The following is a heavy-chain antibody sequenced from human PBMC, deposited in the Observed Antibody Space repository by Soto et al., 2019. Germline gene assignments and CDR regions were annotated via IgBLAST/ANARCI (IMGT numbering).Heavy chain of an antibody. CDR3: ARRIYGSGSSFDY. V-gene: IGHV4-39*02. J-gene: IGHJ4*02. CDR1: GGDISTSSYY. D-gene: IGHD3-10*01. Sequence: SETLSLTGTVSGGDISTSSYYWGWIRQPPGKGLEWIGFIYYSGTTYYNPSLKSRVTISIDASHFSLRLSSVTAADTAVYYCARRIYGSGSSFDYWGQGIMVTVS. CDR2: IYYSGTT.